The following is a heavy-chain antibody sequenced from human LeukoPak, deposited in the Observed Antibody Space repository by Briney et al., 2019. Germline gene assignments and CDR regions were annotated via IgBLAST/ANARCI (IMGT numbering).Heavy chain of an antibody. Sequence: ASVKVSCKASGYTFTGYYMHWVRQAPGQGLEWMGWINPNSGGTNYAQKFQGRVTMTRDTPISTAYMELSKLRSDDTAVYYCARGGVSSFGFSSTLLPLTDYWGQGTLVTVSS. D-gene: IGHD3-10*01. J-gene: IGHJ4*02. CDR1: GYTFTGYY. CDR3: ARGGVSSFGFSSTLLPLTDY. CDR2: INPNSGGT. V-gene: IGHV1-2*02.